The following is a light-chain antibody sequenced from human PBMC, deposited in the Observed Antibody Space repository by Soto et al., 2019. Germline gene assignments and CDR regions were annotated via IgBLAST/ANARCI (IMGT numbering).Light chain of an antibody. CDR1: SSDVGDSTY. CDR3: TSYRRGPLDV. V-gene: IGLV2-14*03. CDR2: DLN. J-gene: IGLJ1*01. Sequence: QSALAQPASVSGSPGQSITVSCTGISSDVGDSTYVSWYQQHPGKAPRLIFSDLNDRPSGVSPRFSGSKSGNTASLTISGLQPDDEALYFCTSYRRGPLDVFRNGTNVTVL.